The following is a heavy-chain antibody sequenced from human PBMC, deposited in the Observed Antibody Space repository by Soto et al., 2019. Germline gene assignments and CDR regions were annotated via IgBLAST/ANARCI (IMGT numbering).Heavy chain of an antibody. Sequence: GGSLRLSCAASGFTFSSYSMNWVRQAPGKGLEWVSYISSSSSTIYYADSVKGRFTISRDNAKNSLYLQMNSLRAEDTAVYYCARDQGPSYCTNGVCSHLASLEYFQYWGQGTLVTVSS. CDR2: ISSSSSTI. J-gene: IGHJ1*01. V-gene: IGHV3-48*01. CDR1: GFTFSSYS. CDR3: ARDQGPSYCTNGVCSHLASLEYFQY. D-gene: IGHD2-8*01.